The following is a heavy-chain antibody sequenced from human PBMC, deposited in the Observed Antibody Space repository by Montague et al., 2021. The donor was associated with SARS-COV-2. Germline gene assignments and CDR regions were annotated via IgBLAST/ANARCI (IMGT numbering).Heavy chain of an antibody. Sequence: SETLSLTCTVSGGSLNNYFWSWIRQPPGKGLEWVGYISYSGSTNYNPSLQSRVTISVDTARNQFSLKLLSVTAADTAVYYCARVDSSGPGDYWGQGILVSVSS. CDR2: ISYSGST. V-gene: IGHV4-59*08. J-gene: IGHJ4*02. CDR1: GGSLNNYF. CDR3: ARVDSSGPGDY. D-gene: IGHD3-22*01.